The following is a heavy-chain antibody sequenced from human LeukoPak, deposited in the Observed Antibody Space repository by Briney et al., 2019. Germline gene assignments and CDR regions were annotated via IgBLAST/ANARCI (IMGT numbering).Heavy chain of an antibody. V-gene: IGHV1-69*04. D-gene: IGHD5-24*01. CDR3: ARGGGRWLQLSVADYYGMDV. CDR2: IIPVLGIT. Sequence: SVKLSCKASGGTFSSYALSWVRQAPGQGLEWMGRIIPVLGITNYAQKCQGRVTITADKSTSTADMELSSLRSEDTAVYYCARGGGRWLQLSVADYYGMDVWGRGTTVTVYS. CDR1: GGTFSSYA. J-gene: IGHJ6*02.